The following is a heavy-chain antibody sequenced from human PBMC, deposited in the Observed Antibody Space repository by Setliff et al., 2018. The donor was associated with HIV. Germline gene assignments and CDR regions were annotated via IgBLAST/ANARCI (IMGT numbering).Heavy chain of an antibody. Sequence: GGSLRLSCAASGFTFSNAWMSWVRQAPGKGLEWVGRTRNKANGYITEYGASVQGRFTISRDNSKDSLSLQMNNPKAEDTAVYYCVRAAAGLDIWSQGIRVTVSS. CDR1: GFTFSNAW. J-gene: IGHJ4*02. CDR3: VRAAAGLDI. CDR2: TRNKANGYIT. V-gene: IGHV3-72*01.